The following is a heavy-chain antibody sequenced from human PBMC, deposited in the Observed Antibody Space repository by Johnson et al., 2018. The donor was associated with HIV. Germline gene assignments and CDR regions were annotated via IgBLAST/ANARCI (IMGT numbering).Heavy chain of an antibody. CDR3: ARPPPFMGNYGSGSWWAFDI. D-gene: IGHD3-10*01. J-gene: IGHJ3*02. Sequence: VQLVESGGGLIQPGGSLRLSCAASGFTVSSNYMSWVRQAPGKGLEWVSVIYSGGSTYDADSVKGRFTISRDNSKNTRYLQMNSLRAEDTAVYYCARPPPFMGNYGSGSWWAFDIWGQGTMVTASS. CDR1: GFTVSSNY. V-gene: IGHV3-66*03. CDR2: IYSGGST.